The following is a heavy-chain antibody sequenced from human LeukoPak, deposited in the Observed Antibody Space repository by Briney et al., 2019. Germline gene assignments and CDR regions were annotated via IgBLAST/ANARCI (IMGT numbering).Heavy chain of an antibody. J-gene: IGHJ4*02. Sequence: PGGSLRLSCAASGFTVSSNYMSWVRQAPGKGLEWVSVIYSGGNTYYADSVEGRFTISRHNSKNTLYLQMNSLRAEDTAVYYCARMRYYDSGGYPNFDHWGPGTLVTVSS. D-gene: IGHD3-22*01. CDR3: ARMRYYDSGGYPNFDH. V-gene: IGHV3-53*04. CDR2: IYSGGNT. CDR1: GFTVSSNY.